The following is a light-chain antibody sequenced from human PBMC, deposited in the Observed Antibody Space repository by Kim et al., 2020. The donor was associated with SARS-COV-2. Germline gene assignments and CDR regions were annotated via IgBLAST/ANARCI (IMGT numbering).Light chain of an antibody. CDR3: QQLNSLLT. V-gene: IGKV1-9*01. CDR1: QGISSY. CDR2: AAS. Sequence: SASVGDSVTITCRASQGISSYLAWYQQNPGTAPKLLIYAASTLQSGVPSRFSGSGSGTEFTLTISSLQPEDFATYYCQQLNSLLTFGGGTKVDIK. J-gene: IGKJ4*01.